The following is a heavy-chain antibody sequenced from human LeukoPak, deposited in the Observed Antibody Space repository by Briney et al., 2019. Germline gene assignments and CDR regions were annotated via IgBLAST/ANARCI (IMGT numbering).Heavy chain of an antibody. CDR2: ISSSSSSI. J-gene: IGHJ6*03. Sequence: GGSLRLSCAASGFTFSSYSMNWVRQAPGKGLEWVSYISSSSSSIYYADSVKGRFTISRDNAKNSLYLQMNSLRAEDTAVYYCARVFVDTAMAIFSSSYYYYYYMDVWGKGTTVTVSS. CDR3: ARVFVDTAMAIFSSSYYYYYYMDV. V-gene: IGHV3-48*01. CDR1: GFTFSSYS. D-gene: IGHD5-18*01.